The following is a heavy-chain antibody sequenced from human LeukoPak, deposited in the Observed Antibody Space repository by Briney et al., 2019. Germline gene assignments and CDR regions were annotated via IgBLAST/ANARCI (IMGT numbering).Heavy chain of an antibody. J-gene: IGHJ4*02. CDR1: GFTFSSNA. CDR2: ISYDGRDE. V-gene: IGHV3-30*04. CDR3: SRDAPYFDS. Sequence: GGSLRLSCAASGFTFSSNAMHWIRQAPDRGLEWVAVISYDGRDENYADSVKGRFTISRDNSRDTMYLHMNSLRVEDTAMYYCSRDAPYFDSWGRGPWSPSLQ.